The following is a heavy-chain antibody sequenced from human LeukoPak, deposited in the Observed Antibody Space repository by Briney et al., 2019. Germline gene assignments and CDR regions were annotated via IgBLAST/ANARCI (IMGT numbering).Heavy chain of an antibody. D-gene: IGHD3-22*01. J-gene: IGHJ4*02. CDR1: GGTFSSYA. Sequence: ASVKVSCKASGGTFSSYAISWVRQAPGQGLEWMGGIIPIFGTANYAQKFQGRVTITADESTSIAYMELSSLRSEDTAVYYRATDSVVDYDSSGYLNWGQGTLVTVSS. CDR3: ATDSVVDYDSSGYLN. CDR2: IIPIFGTA. V-gene: IGHV1-69*13.